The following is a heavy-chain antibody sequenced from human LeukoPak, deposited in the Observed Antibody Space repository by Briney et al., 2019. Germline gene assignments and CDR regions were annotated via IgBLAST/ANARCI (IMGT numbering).Heavy chain of an antibody. CDR3: ARDRGYSYGTFDY. D-gene: IGHD5-18*01. J-gene: IGHJ4*02. CDR2: IIPIFGTA. CDR1: GGTFSSYA. V-gene: IGHV1-69*13. Sequence: SVKVSCKASGGTFSSYAISWVRQAPGQGLEWMGGIIPIFGTANYAQKFQGRVTITANESTSTAYMELSSLRSEDTAVYYCARDRGYSYGTFDYWGQGTLVTVSS.